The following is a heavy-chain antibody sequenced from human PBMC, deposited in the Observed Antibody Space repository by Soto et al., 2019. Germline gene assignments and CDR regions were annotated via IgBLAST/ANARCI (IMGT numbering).Heavy chain of an antibody. J-gene: IGHJ6*02. CDR1: GFTFSSYA. CDR2: ICGSGSNK. D-gene: IGHD3-3*01. V-gene: IGHV3-23*01. Sequence: GGSLRLSCAASGFTFSSYAMSWVRQAPGKGLEWVSAICGSGSNKYYADSVKGRFTISRDNSKNTLYLQMNSLRAEDTAVYYCARASDDFWSGYNTARYYYYGMDVWGQGTTVTVSS. CDR3: ARASDDFWSGYNTARYYYYGMDV.